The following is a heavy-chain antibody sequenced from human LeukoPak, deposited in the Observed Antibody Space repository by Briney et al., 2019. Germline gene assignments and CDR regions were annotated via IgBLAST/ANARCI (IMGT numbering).Heavy chain of an antibody. CDR3: ATSYGGNSWSY. D-gene: IGHD4-23*01. Sequence: GGSLRLSCAASGFTVSSNYMSWVRQAPGKGLEWVSVIYSGGSTYYADSVKGRFTISRDNSKNTLYLQMNGLRAEDTAVYYCATSYGGNSWSYWGQGTLVTVSS. CDR1: GFTVSSNY. J-gene: IGHJ4*02. CDR2: IYSGGST. V-gene: IGHV3-53*01.